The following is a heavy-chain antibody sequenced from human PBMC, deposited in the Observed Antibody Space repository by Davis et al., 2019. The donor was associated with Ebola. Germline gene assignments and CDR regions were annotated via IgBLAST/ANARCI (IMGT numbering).Heavy chain of an antibody. J-gene: IGHJ4*02. V-gene: IGHV4-59*08. CDR1: GFTVSSNY. Sequence: ESLKISCAASGFTVSSNYMSWVRQAPGKGLEWIGYIYYSGSTYYNPSLKSRVTISVDTSKNQFSLKLSSVTAADTAVYYCARQSLGTIFGVVPLFDYWGQGTLVTVSS. CDR2: IYYSGST. D-gene: IGHD3-3*01. CDR3: ARQSLGTIFGVVPLFDY.